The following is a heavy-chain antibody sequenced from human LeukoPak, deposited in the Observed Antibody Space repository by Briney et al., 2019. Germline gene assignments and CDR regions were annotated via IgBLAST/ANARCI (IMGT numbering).Heavy chain of an antibody. CDR1: GGSISSGGYY. CDR3: ARENTGRFLNWFDP. Sequence: SETLSLTCTVSGGSISSGGYYWSWIRQHPGKGLEWIGYIYYSGSTYYNPSLKSRVTISVDTSKNQFSLKLSSVTAADTAVYYCARENTGRFLNWFDPWGQGTLVTVSS. D-gene: IGHD3-3*01. CDR2: IYYSGST. J-gene: IGHJ5*02. V-gene: IGHV4-31*03.